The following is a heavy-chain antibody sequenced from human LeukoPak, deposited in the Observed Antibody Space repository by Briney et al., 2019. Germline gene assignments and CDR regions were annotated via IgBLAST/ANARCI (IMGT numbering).Heavy chain of an antibody. V-gene: IGHV5-51*01. J-gene: IGHJ2*01. CDR3: ARRVAIVGATGIWYFDL. CDR1: GYSFTSYW. D-gene: IGHD1-26*01. Sequence: GESLKISCKGSGYSFTSYWIGWVRQMPGKGLEWMGIIYPGDSDTRYSPSFQGQVTISADKSISTAYLQWSSLKASDTAMYYCARRVAIVGATGIWYFDLWGRGTLVTVSS. CDR2: IYPGDSDT.